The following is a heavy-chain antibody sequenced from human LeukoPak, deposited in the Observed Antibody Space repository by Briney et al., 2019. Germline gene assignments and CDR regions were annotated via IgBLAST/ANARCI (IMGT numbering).Heavy chain of an antibody. CDR3: AKDLDYYYGSGSYL. J-gene: IGHJ4*02. D-gene: IGHD3-10*01. V-gene: IGHV3-30*02. CDR2: IRYDGSNE. Sequence: GGSLRLSCVASGFTFSSFWMTWVRQAPGKGLEWVAFIRYDGSNEEHADSVKGRFTISRDNSKNTLYLQMNSLRAEDTAVYYCAKDLDYYYGSGSYLWGQGTLVTVSS. CDR1: GFTFSSFW.